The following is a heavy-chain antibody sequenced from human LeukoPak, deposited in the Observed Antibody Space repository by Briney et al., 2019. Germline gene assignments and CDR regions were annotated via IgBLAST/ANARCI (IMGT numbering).Heavy chain of an antibody. CDR2: ISYDGSNK. J-gene: IGHJ3*02. D-gene: IGHD6-6*01. CDR1: GFTFSSYG. V-gene: IGHV3-30*03. Sequence: GGSLRLSCAASGFTFSSYGMHWVRQAPGKGLEWVAVISYDGSNKYYADSVKGRFTISRDNAKNSLYLQMNSLRAEDTALYYCASEGSPLVDDAFDIWGQGTMVTVSS. CDR3: ASEGSPLVDDAFDI.